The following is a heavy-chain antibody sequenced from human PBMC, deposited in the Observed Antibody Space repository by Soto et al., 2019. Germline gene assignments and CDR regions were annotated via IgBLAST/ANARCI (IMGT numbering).Heavy chain of an antibody. Sequence: QITLKESGPPLVKPTQPLTLTCTFSGFSLTTSGVGVGWIRQPPGKALEWLALLYWDDDNQYSPSLRNRLTLTKDTSKNQVVLTMTNMDPVDTATYYCAHGSGWLFDYWGQGTLVTVSS. V-gene: IGHV2-5*02. CDR1: GFSLTTSGVG. CDR2: LYWDDDN. D-gene: IGHD6-19*01. CDR3: AHGSGWLFDY. J-gene: IGHJ4*02.